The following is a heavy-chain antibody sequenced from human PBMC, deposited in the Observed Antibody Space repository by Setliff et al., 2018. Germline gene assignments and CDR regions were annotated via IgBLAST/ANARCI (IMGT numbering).Heavy chain of an antibody. CDR2: IYPGDSDT. CDR3: ARHSSSNNLDY. V-gene: IGHV5-51*01. Sequence: GESLTLSCKGSEYSFTSYWIGWVRQMPGKGLEWMGVIYPGDSDTRYSPSFQGQVTISADKSISTAYLQWSSLKASDTAMYYCARHSSSNNLDYWGQGTLVTVSS. D-gene: IGHD4-4*01. CDR1: EYSFTSYW. J-gene: IGHJ4*02.